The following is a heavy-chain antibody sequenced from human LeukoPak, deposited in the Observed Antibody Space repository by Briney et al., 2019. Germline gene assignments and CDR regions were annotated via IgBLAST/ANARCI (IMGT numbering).Heavy chain of an antibody. Sequence: SGPTLVNPTQTLTLTCTFSGFSLSTSGVGVGWIRQPPGKALEWLALIYWNDDKRYSPSLKSRLTITKDTSKNQVVLIMTNMDPVDTATYYCALARGDIVATIYPYCFDYWGQGTLVTVSS. D-gene: IGHD5-12*01. CDR1: GFSLSTSGVG. CDR2: IYWNDDK. J-gene: IGHJ4*02. V-gene: IGHV2-5*01. CDR3: ALARGDIVATIYPYCFDY.